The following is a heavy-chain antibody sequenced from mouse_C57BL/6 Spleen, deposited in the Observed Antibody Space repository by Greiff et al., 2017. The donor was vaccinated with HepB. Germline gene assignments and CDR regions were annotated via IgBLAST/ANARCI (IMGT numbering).Heavy chain of an antibody. CDR2: IDPSDSYT. J-gene: IGHJ1*03. V-gene: IGHV1-69*01. Sequence: QVQLQQPGAELVMPGASVKLSCKASGYTFTSYWMHWVKQRPGQGLEWIGEIDPSDSYTNYNQKFKGKSTLTVDKSSSTAYMQLSSLTSEDSAVYYCARRCYDGYYWYFDVWGTGTTVTVSS. D-gene: IGHD2-3*01. CDR3: ARRCYDGYYWYFDV. CDR1: GYTFTSYW.